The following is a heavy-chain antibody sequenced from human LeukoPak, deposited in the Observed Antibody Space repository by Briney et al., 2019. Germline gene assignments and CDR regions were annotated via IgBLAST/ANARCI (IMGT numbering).Heavy chain of an antibody. CDR2: ISGSGGST. V-gene: IGHV3-23*01. CDR3: AKDDRWLQFCC. J-gene: IGHJ4*02. Sequence: GGSLRLSCAASGFTFSSYAMSWVRQAPGKGLEWVSAISGSGGSTYHADSVKGRFTISRDNSKNTLYLQMNSLRAEDTAVYYCAKDDRWLQFCCWGQGTLVTVSA. D-gene: IGHD5-24*01. CDR1: GFTFSSYA.